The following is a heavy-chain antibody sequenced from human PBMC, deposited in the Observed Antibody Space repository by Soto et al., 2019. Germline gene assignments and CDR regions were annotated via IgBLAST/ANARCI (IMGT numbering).Heavy chain of an antibody. D-gene: IGHD5-18*01. CDR1: GFTFDDYT. J-gene: IGHJ4*02. CDR2: ISWDGGST. CDR3: AKDTAMVIGDY. Sequence: PGGSLRLSCAASGFTFDDYTMHWVRQAPGKGLEWVSLISWDGGSTYYADSVKGRFTISRDNSKNTLYLQMNSLRAEDTAVYYCAKDTAMVIGDYWGQGTLVTVSS. V-gene: IGHV3-43*01.